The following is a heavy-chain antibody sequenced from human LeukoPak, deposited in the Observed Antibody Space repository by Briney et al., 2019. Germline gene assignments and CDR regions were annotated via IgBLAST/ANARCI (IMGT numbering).Heavy chain of an antibody. CDR2: IWPDGSNK. Sequence: GGSLRLSCAASGFTFNSYGMFWVRQAPGKGLEWVAFIWPDGSNKLYGDSVKGRFTISKDNSKNTVYLQMNSLRAEDTAVYYCARDYCRTTSCLESWGQGTLVTVSS. D-gene: IGHD2-2*01. CDR3: ARDYCRTTSCLES. V-gene: IGHV3-33*01. J-gene: IGHJ4*02. CDR1: GFTFNSYG.